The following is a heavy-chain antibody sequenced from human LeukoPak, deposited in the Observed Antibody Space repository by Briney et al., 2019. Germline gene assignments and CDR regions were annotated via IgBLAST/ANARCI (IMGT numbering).Heavy chain of an antibody. V-gene: IGHV3-33*01. CDR2: IWYDGSNK. CDR1: GFTFSSYG. CDR3: ARVADYSNSAHADY. D-gene: IGHD4-11*01. Sequence: GGSLRLSCAASGFTFSSYGMHWVRQAPSKGLEWVAVIWYDGSNKYYADSVKGRFTISRDNSKNTLYLQMNSLRAEDTAVYYCARVADYSNSAHADYWGQGTLVTVSS. J-gene: IGHJ4*02.